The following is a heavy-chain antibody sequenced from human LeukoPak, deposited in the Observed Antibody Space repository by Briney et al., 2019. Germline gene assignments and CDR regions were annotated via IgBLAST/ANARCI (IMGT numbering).Heavy chain of an antibody. CDR1: GFTFSSYA. D-gene: IGHD3-22*01. Sequence: GGSLRLSCAASGFTFSSYAMSWVRQAPGKGLEWVSAISGSGGSTYYADSVKGRFTISRDNSKNTLYLQMNSLRAEDTAVYYCAKVARGPIVVAMQFDYWGQGTLVTVSS. J-gene: IGHJ4*02. CDR2: ISGSGGST. V-gene: IGHV3-23*01. CDR3: AKVARGPIVVAMQFDY.